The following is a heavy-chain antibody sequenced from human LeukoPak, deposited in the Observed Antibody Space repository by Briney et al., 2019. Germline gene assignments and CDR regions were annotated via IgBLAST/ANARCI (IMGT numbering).Heavy chain of an antibody. Sequence: GGSLRLSCTASGFNITSNYMNWVRQAPGKGLEWVAIIYSGGFTYYRDSVKGRFTIYRDNSKNTVYLQMNSLRVEDTAVYYCAREGMGYFDSWGQGTLVTVSS. J-gene: IGHJ4*02. D-gene: IGHD5-24*01. CDR1: GFNITSNY. CDR2: IYSGGFT. V-gene: IGHV3-66*01. CDR3: AREGMGYFDS.